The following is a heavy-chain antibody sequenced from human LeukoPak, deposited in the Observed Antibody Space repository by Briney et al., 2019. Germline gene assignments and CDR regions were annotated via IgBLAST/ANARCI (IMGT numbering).Heavy chain of an antibody. CDR3: ASLDTAKQPLANH. V-gene: IGHV3-7*03. J-gene: IGHJ5*02. Sequence: GGSLRLSCAASGITFSNYWMSWVRQAPGKGLEWVANIREERGQEYYVDSVKGRFTISKNSAKNSLYLQMNTLRVEDTAMYYCASLDTAKQPLANHWGQGTLVTVSS. D-gene: IGHD5-18*01. CDR2: IREERGQE. CDR1: GITFSNYW.